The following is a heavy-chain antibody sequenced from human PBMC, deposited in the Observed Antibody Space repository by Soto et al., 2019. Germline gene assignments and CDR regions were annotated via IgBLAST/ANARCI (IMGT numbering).Heavy chain of an antibody. CDR2: INAGNGNT. CDR1: GYTFTSYA. J-gene: IGHJ3*02. CDR3: ARDRARDFYDTSGYIWEVGAFDI. D-gene: IGHD3-22*01. V-gene: IGHV1-3*01. Sequence: GSVKVSCKASGYTFTSYAMHWVRQAPGQRLEWMGWINAGNGNTKYSQKFQGRVTITRDTSASTAYMELSSLRSEDTAVYYCARDRARDFYDTSGYIWEVGAFDIWGQGTMVTVSS.